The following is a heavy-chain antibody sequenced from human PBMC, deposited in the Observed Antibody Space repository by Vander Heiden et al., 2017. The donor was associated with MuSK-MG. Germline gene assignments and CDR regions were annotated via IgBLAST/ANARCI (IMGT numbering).Heavy chain of an antibody. J-gene: IGHJ4*02. CDR3: ARVRTYYYGSGSYKAGCFDY. D-gene: IGHD3-10*01. Sequence: QAQLQQWGAGLLKPSETLSPPCAVYGGSFSGYYWGWIRQPPGKGLEWIGEINHSGSTNYNPSLKSRVTISVDTSKNQFSLKLSSVTAADTAVYYCARVRTYYYGSGSYKAGCFDYWGQGTLVTVSS. CDR2: INHSGST. CDR1: GGSFSGYY. V-gene: IGHV4-34*01.